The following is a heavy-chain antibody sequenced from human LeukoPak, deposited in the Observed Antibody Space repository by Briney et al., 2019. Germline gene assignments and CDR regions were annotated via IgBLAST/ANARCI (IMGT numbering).Heavy chain of an antibody. D-gene: IGHD6-19*01. J-gene: IGHJ3*02. CDR2: IYPGDSDT. Sequence: GASLKISCKGSGSSFTSYWIGWVRQMPGKGLEWMGIIYPGDSDTRYSPSFQGQVTISADKSISTAYLQWSSLKASDTAMYYCARRIAVAGDDAFDIWGQGTMVTVSS. V-gene: IGHV5-51*01. CDR1: GSSFTSYW. CDR3: ARRIAVAGDDAFDI.